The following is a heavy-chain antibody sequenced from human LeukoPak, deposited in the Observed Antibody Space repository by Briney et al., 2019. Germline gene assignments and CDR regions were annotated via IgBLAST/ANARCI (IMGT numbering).Heavy chain of an antibody. CDR2: IEQDGSEK. Sequence: GGSLRLSCAPSGFTFSSYWMNWVRQAPGKGLEWVANIEQDGSEKNYVESVKGRFTISRDNAKNSLYIQMSSLRAEDTAVYYCAGGRGWSSDYWGQGTLVTVSS. V-gene: IGHV3-7*05. D-gene: IGHD6-19*01. J-gene: IGHJ4*02. CDR1: GFTFSSYW. CDR3: AGGRGWSSDY.